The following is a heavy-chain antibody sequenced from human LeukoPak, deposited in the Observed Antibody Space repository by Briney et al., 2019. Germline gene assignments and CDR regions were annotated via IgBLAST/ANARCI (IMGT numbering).Heavy chain of an antibody. CDR2: IKQDGSEK. CDR3: ARLSGEVTVFDY. Sequence: GGSLRFSCAASGFTFSSYWRSWVRQAPGKGLEWVATIKQDGSEKYYVDSVKGRFTISRDNAKNSLYLQMNSLRAEDTAVYYCARLSGEVTVFDYWGQGTLVTVSS. CDR1: GFTFSSYW. J-gene: IGHJ4*02. D-gene: IGHD2-21*02. V-gene: IGHV3-7*01.